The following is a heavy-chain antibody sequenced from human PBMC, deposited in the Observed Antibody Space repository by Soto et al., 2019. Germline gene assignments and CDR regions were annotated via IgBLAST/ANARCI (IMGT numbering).Heavy chain of an antibody. CDR2: TYYRSKWYN. Sequence: SETLSLTCAISGDSVSSNSAAWNWIRQSPSRGLEWLGRTYYRSKWYNDYAVSVKSRITINPDTSKNQFSLQLNSVTPEDTAVYYCARGTSIAVAGTPPGWFDPWGQGTLVTV. CDR1: GDSVSSNSAA. J-gene: IGHJ5*02. V-gene: IGHV6-1*01. CDR3: ARGTSIAVAGTPPGWFDP. D-gene: IGHD6-19*01.